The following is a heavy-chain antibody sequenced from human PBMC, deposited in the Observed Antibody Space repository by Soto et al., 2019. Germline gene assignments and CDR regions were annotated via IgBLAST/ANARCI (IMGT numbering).Heavy chain of an antibody. V-gene: IGHV4-61*01. CDR1: GGSVSSGSYY. CDR2: IYDSRTS. J-gene: IGHJ4*02. D-gene: IGHD1-1*01. Sequence: SETLSLTCTVSGGSVSSGSYYWSWLRQPPGKGLESIGYIYDSRTSYYNPSLESLVTISVDTSKNQFSLKLSSVTAADSAVYDGSSPGTHYFDYWGQGTLVTVSS. CDR3: SSPGTHYFDY.